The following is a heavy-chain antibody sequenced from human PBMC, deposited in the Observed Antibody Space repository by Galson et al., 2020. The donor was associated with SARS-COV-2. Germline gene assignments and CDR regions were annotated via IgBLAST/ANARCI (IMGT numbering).Heavy chain of an antibody. CDR2: IRSQAYGGPT. Sequence: GESPKIPRNASGFTIGDRAMSWVRQAPGTGLEWVGFIRSQAYGGPTDYAASGKGRFIISRDDSKSIVYLQLNSLKTEYTAVYYCTSMIQWVYWGEGTLVTVSS. CDR1: GFTIGDRA. D-gene: IGHD3-16*01. V-gene: IGHV3-49*04. CDR3: TSMIQWVY. J-gene: IGHJ4*02.